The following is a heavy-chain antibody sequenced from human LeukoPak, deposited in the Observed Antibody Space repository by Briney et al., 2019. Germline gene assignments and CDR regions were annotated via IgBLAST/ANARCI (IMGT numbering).Heavy chain of an antibody. Sequence: GGSLRLSCAASGFTFSDYYMSWIRQAPGKGLEWVSYISSSGSTIYYADSVKGRFTISRDNAKNSLYLQMNSLRAEDTAVYYCAREVAIAAARGMDVWGQGTTVTVSS. CDR2: ISSSGSTI. CDR3: AREVAIAAARGMDV. CDR1: GFTFSDYY. J-gene: IGHJ6*02. V-gene: IGHV3-11*01. D-gene: IGHD6-13*01.